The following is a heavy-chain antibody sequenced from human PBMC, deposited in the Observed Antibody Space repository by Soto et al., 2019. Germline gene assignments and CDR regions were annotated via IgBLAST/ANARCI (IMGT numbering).Heavy chain of an antibody. CDR2: LYADGTT. Sequence: VQLVESGGGLIQPGGSLRLSCVASGLTVSHNYMAWVRQAPEMGPQWVSVLYADGTTYYTESVKGRFTISRDTSKNTLFLQMDSLRAEDTAVYYCVRPSTSGENYGMDVWGQGTTVTVSS. V-gene: IGHV3-53*01. CDR3: VRPSTSGENYGMDV. D-gene: IGHD3-10*01. J-gene: IGHJ6*02. CDR1: GLTVSHNY.